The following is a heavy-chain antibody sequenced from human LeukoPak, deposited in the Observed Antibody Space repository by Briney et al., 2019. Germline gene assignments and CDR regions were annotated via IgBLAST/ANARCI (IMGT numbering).Heavy chain of an antibody. CDR1: GFTFNNYG. CDR3: AGVDAAMPDAFDI. Sequence: PGGSLRLSCAASGFTFNNYGMHWVRQAPGKGLEWLAFIRYDGSNTYYADSVKGRFTVSRDDSKNTLYLQMNSLRGDDTAVYYCAGVDAAMPDAFDIWGQGTTVTVSS. CDR2: IRYDGSNT. D-gene: IGHD5-18*01. V-gene: IGHV3-30*02. J-gene: IGHJ3*02.